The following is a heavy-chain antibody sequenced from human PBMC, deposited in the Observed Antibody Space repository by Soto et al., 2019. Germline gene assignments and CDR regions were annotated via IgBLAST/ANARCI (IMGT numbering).Heavy chain of an antibody. Sequence: QDLLVQSGAEVKKPGASVKVSCKASVFTSSGISWVRQAPGQRLEWMGWISTHNGNTIYAQKFQGRVIMTMDTSTTTVYMELRSLRPDDTAVYLCAREGILGLFDAYDLWGQGTMVTVSS. CDR1: VFTSSG. CDR2: ISTHNGNT. V-gene: IGHV1-18*04. D-gene: IGHD3-3*01. J-gene: IGHJ3*01. CDR3: AREGILGLFDAYDL.